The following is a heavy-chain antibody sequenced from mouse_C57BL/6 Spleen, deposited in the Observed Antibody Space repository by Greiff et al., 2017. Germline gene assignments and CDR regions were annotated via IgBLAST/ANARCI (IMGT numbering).Heavy chain of an antibody. J-gene: IGHJ4*01. CDR2: IYPGSGST. CDR3: ARNDGSSYASAMDY. CDR1: GYTFTSYW. V-gene: IGHV1-55*01. Sequence: QVQLQQPGAELVKPGASVTMSCKASGYTFTSYWITWVKPRPGQGLEWIGDIYPGSGSTNYNEKFKSKATLTVDTSSSTAYMQLSILTSEYSSVYYCARNDGSSYASAMDYWGQGTSVTVSS. D-gene: IGHD1-1*01.